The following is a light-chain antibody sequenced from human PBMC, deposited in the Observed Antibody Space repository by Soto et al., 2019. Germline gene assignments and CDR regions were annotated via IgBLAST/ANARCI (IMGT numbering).Light chain of an antibody. V-gene: IGLV1-40*01. CDR1: TSNIGAGYD. Sequence: QSVLTQPPSVSGAPGQRVTISCTGSTSNIGAGYDVHWYQQLPGAAPRLLISSHNNRPSGVPDRFFGSKSGTSATLVITGLQTGDEAEYYCGTWDSDLSGGLFGGGTKLTVL. CDR2: SHN. CDR3: GTWDSDLSGGL. J-gene: IGLJ3*02.